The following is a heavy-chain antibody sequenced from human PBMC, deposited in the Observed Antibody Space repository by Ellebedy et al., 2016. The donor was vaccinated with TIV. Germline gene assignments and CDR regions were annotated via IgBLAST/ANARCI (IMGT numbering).Heavy chain of an antibody. CDR2: ISYDGSNK. Sequence: GGSLRLSCAASGFTFSSYGMHWVRQAPGKGLEWVAVISYDGSNKYYADSVKGRFTISRDNSKNTVYLQMNSLRAEDTAVYYCARDHLAGPEYFQHWGQGTLVTVSS. V-gene: IGHV3-30*03. CDR1: GFTFSSYG. J-gene: IGHJ1*01. CDR3: ARDHLAGPEYFQH. D-gene: IGHD6-13*01.